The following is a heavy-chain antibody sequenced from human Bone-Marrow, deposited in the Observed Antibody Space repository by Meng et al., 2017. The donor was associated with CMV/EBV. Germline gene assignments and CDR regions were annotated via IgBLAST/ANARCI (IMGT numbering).Heavy chain of an antibody. V-gene: IGHV4-34*01. CDR3: ARDYSGSALDY. D-gene: IGHD1-26*01. CDR1: GGSFSGYY. Sequence: SETLSLTCAVFGGSFSGYYWRWIRQPPGKGLEWIGEINHRGSTNYNPSLKSRVTISVDTSKKQFSLRLISVTAADTAVYYCARDYSGSALDYWGQGTLVTVSS. CDR2: INHRGST. J-gene: IGHJ4*02.